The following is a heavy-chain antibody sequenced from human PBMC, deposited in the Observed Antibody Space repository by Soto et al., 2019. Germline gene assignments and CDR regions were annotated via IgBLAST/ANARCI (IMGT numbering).Heavy chain of an antibody. CDR1: GFTFSSYA. D-gene: IGHD2-8*01. V-gene: IGHV3-23*01. CDR3: AKDALMLYSLSSYYYMDV. CDR2: ISGSAIAT. J-gene: IGHJ6*03. Sequence: GGSLRLSCAASGFTFSSYAMTWVRQAPGKGLEWVSTISGSAIATYYADSVKGRFTISRDNSENTLYLQMNSLRAEDTAVYYCAKDALMLYSLSSYYYMDVWGKGTTVTVSS.